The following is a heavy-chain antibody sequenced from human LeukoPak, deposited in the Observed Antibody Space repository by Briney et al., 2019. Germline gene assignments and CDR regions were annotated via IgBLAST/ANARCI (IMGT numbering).Heavy chain of an antibody. Sequence: ASVKVSCKASGGTFSSYAISWVRQAPGQGLEWMGGIIPIFGTANYAQKFQGRVTITADESTSTAYMELSSLRSEDTAVYYCARVIAAAGKGTDYWGQGTLVTVSS. J-gene: IGHJ4*02. CDR2: IIPIFGTA. V-gene: IGHV1-69*13. CDR1: GGTFSSYA. D-gene: IGHD6-13*01. CDR3: ARVIAAAGKGTDY.